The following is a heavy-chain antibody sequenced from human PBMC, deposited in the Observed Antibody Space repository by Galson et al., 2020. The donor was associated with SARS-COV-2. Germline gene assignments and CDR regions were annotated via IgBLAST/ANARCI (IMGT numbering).Heavy chain of an antibody. Sequence: SETLFLTCTVSGGSISSRSYYWGWIRQPPGKGLEWIGTIYYRGSTAYNPSLNSRVTISVDTSKNQFSLMLRSVTAADTAVYYCARRGEVVAWVYWGQGTLVTVSS. V-gene: IGHV4-39*01. D-gene: IGHD2-15*01. CDR2: IYYRGST. J-gene: IGHJ4*02. CDR1: GGSISSRSYY. CDR3: ARRGEVVAWVY.